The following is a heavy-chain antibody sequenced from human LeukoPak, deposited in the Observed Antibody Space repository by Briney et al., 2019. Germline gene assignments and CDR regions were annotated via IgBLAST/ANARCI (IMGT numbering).Heavy chain of an antibody. J-gene: IGHJ4*02. CDR2: INHSGST. V-gene: IGHV4-34*01. CDR1: GGSFSGYY. D-gene: IGHD3-16*02. Sequence: PSETLSLTCAVSGGSFSGYYWSWIRQPPGKGLEWIGEINHSGSTNYNPSLKSRVTISVDTSKNQCSLKLSSVTAADTAVYYCARDSYDYVWGSYPRPVDYWGQGTLVTVSS. CDR3: ARDSYDYVWGSYPRPVDY.